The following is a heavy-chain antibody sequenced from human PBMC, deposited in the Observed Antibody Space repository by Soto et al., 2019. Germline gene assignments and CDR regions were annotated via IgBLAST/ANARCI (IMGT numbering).Heavy chain of an antibody. Sequence: PSETLSLTCAVYCGSFSGYYWSWIRQPPGKGLEWIGEINHSGSTNYNPSLKSRVTISVDTSKNQFSLKLSSVTAADTAVYYCARGHNDFWSGYLDYFDYWGQGTLVTVSS. CDR3: ARGHNDFWSGYLDYFDY. V-gene: IGHV4-34*01. D-gene: IGHD3-3*01. J-gene: IGHJ4*02. CDR2: INHSGST. CDR1: CGSFSGYY.